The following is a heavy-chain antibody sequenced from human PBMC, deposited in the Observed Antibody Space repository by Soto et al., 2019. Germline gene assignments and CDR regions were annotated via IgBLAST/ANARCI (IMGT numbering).Heavy chain of an antibody. V-gene: IGHV3-30-3*01. CDR1: GFTFSSYA. CDR2: ISYDGSNK. J-gene: IGHJ6*02. Sequence: GGSLRLSCAASGFTFSSYAMHWVRQAPGKGLEWVAVISYDGSNKYYADSVKGRFTIPRDNSKNTLYLQMNSLRAEDTAVYYCARDIALQHYYYYGMDVWGQGTTVTVSS. D-gene: IGHD6-13*01. CDR3: ARDIALQHYYYYGMDV.